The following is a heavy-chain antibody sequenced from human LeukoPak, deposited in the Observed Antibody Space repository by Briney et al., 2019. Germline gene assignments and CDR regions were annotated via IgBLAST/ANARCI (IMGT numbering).Heavy chain of an antibody. CDR2: ISGSGGST. CDR1: GFTFSSYA. Sequence: GGFLRLSCAASGFTFSSYAMSWVRQAPGKGLEWVPAISGSGGSTYYADSVKGRFTISRDNSKNTLYLQMNSLRAEDTAVYYCATTLEGYDILTGYYNVGFDYWGQGTLVTVSS. J-gene: IGHJ4*02. D-gene: IGHD3-9*01. CDR3: ATTLEGYDILTGYYNVGFDY. V-gene: IGHV3-23*01.